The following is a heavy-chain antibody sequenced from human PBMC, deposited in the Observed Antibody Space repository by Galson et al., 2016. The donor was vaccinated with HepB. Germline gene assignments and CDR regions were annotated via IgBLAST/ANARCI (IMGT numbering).Heavy chain of an antibody. CDR2: INSDGSST. J-gene: IGHJ4*02. V-gene: IGHV3-74*01. CDR3: ARGAVCYYDSSGFDY. CDR1: GFTFSNYW. Sequence: SLRLSCAVSGFTFSNYWMHWVRQAPGKGLVWVSRINSDGSSTSYADSVKGRFTISRDNAKNTLYLQMNSLRAEDTAVYYCARGAVCYYDSSGFDYWGQGTLVTVSS. D-gene: IGHD3-22*01.